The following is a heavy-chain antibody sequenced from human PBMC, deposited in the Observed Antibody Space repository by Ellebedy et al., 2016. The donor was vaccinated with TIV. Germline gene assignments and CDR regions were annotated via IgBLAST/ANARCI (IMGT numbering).Heavy chain of an antibody. D-gene: IGHD5-24*01. J-gene: IGHJ6*02. Sequence: ASVKVSXXASGYTFTSYYMHWVRQAPGQGLEWMGIINPSGGSTSYAQKFQGRVTMTRDTSTSTVYMGLSSLRSEDTAVYYCARGRWLQSGLDYYYYYGMDVWGQGTTVTVSS. CDR3: ARGRWLQSGLDYYYYYGMDV. CDR1: GYTFTSYY. CDR2: INPSGGST. V-gene: IGHV1-46*01.